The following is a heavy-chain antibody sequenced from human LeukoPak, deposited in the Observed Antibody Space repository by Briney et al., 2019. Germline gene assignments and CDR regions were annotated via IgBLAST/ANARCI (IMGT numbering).Heavy chain of an antibody. CDR1: GGSISRSDHY. Sequence: SETLSLTCSVSGGSISRSDHYWSWIRQPPGKGLEWIGYIYYSGITYYNPSLKSRVTISVDTSQNQFSLKLSSVTAADTAVYYCARDRRYSNYGMDVWGQGTTVTVSS. J-gene: IGHJ6*02. CDR2: IYYSGIT. CDR3: ARDRRYSNYGMDV. V-gene: IGHV4-30-4*01. D-gene: IGHD4-11*01.